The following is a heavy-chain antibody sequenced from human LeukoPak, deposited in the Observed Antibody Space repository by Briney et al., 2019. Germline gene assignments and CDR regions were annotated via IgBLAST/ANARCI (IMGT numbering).Heavy chain of an antibody. Sequence: SETLSLTCSVSGDSVTSGNYYWSWIRQHPEKGPECIGHIHHSGTIYYNPSLLSRATISVDASKNQFSPRLSSVTAADTALYYCAGGNDDSKLHHWGQGTLVTVSS. D-gene: IGHD3-22*01. J-gene: IGHJ1*01. CDR1: GDSVTSGNYY. CDR3: AGGNDDSKLHH. V-gene: IGHV4-31*03. CDR2: IHHSGTI.